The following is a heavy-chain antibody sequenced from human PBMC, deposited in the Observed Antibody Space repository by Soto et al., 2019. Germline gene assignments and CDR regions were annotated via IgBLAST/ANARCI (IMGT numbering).Heavy chain of an antibody. CDR3: ARDFTAAAGLWNWFDP. J-gene: IGHJ5*02. CDR2: TYYRSKWYN. CDR1: GDSVSSNSAA. Sequence: PSQTLSLTCAISGDSVSSNSAAWNWIRQSPSRGLEWLGGTYYRSKWYNDYAVSVKSRITINPDTSKNQFSLQLNSVTPEDTAVYYCARDFTAAAGLWNWFDPWGQGTLVTVSS. V-gene: IGHV6-1*01. D-gene: IGHD6-13*01.